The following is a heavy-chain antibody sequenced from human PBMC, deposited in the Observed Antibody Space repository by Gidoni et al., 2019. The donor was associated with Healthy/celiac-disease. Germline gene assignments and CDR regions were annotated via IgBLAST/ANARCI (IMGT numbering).Heavy chain of an antibody. CDR3: ANTITAMVNY. D-gene: IGHD5-18*01. Sequence: PGKGLEWFSAISGSGGSTYYADSVKGRFTISRDNSKNTLYLQMNSLRAEDTAVYYCANTITAMVNYWGQGTLVTVSS. J-gene: IGHJ4*02. V-gene: IGHV3-23*01. CDR2: ISGSGGST.